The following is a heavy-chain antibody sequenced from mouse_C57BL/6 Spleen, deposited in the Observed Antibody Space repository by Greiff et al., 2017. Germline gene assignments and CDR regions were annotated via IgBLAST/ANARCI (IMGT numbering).Heavy chain of an antibody. CDR3: TAYSNYVAWFAY. J-gene: IGHJ3*01. CDR2: IDPENGDT. Sequence: EVQLQESGADLVRPGASLKLSCTASGFNIKDDYMHWVKQTPEQGLEWIGWIDPENGDTEYASKFPGRVTISADTSSNTAYLQLSSLTSEDTAVYYCTAYSNYVAWFAYWGQVTLVTVSA. D-gene: IGHD2-5*01. V-gene: IGHV14-4*01. CDR1: GFNIKDDY.